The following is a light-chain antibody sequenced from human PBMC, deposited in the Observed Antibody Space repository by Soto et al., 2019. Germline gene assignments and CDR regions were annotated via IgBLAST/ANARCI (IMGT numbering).Light chain of an antibody. Sequence: DIQMTQSPSSLSASVGDRVTITCRASQSISTYLNWYQQKPGKAPNLLIYGISTLQTGVPSRFSGSVSGTDFTLTISSLQPEDFATYYCQQTYSTPLTFGGGTKVETK. V-gene: IGKV1-39*01. CDR2: GIS. J-gene: IGKJ4*01. CDR3: QQTYSTPLT. CDR1: QSISTY.